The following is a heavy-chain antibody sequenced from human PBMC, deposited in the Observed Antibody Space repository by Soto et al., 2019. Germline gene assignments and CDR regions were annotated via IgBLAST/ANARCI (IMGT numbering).Heavy chain of an antibody. D-gene: IGHD7-27*01. J-gene: IGHJ4*02. CDR2: MNPNSGNT. Sequence: QVQLVQSGAEVKKPGASVKVSCKASGYTFTSYDINWVRQATGQGLEWMGWMNPNSGNTGYAQNFQGRVTMTRDTSITTVYMERSRLRPEDTAGYYCARGQALGHWGQGTPVNVS. V-gene: IGHV1-8*01. CDR1: GYTFTSYD. CDR3: ARGQALGH.